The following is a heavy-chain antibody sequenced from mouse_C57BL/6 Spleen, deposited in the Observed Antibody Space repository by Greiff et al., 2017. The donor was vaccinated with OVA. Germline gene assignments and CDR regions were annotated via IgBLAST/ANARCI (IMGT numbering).Heavy chain of an antibody. J-gene: IGHJ4*01. V-gene: IGHV1-82*01. D-gene: IGHD2-1*01. CDR1: GYAFSSSW. Sequence: VQLQQSGPELVKPGASVKISCKASGYAFSSSWMNWVKQRPGKGLEWIGRIYPGDGDTNYNGKFKGKATLTADKSSSTAYMQLSSLTSEDSAVYFCARGGGNYGYAMDYWGQGTSVTVSS. CDR2: IYPGDGDT. CDR3: ARGGGNYGYAMDY.